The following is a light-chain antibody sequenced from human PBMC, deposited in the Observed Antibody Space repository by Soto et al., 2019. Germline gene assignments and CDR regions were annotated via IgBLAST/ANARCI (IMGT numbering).Light chain of an antibody. J-gene: IGKJ1*01. CDR1: LAISNY. CDR3: QRYNTVPWT. CDR2: GAS. Sequence: DIQMTQSPSSLSAFVGDRVTITCRASLAISNYLAWYQQKPGKVPKLLIYGASTLQSGVPSRFAGSASGTEFSLTITSLQPEDVATYYCQRYNTVPWTFGQGTKVEIK. V-gene: IGKV1-27*01.